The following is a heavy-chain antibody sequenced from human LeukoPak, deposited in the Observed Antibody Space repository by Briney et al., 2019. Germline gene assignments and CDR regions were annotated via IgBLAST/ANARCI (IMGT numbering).Heavy chain of an antibody. CDR3: ARGRNTLNP. J-gene: IGHJ5*02. CDR2: IYYTGST. CDR1: GGSILTYF. Sequence: SETLSLTRSVTGGSILTYFRTWLRQPPGKGLEWIGYIYYTGSTNYNPSLKSRVTMSVDSSKNQISLKLTSVTAADTAVYYCARGRNTLNPWGQGSLVTVSS. V-gene: IGHV4-59*01.